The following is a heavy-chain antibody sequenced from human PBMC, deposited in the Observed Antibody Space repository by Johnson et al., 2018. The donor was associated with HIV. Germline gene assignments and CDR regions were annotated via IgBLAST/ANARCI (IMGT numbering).Heavy chain of an antibody. CDR2: INWSGGTT. J-gene: IGHJ3*02. D-gene: IGHD6-25*01. CDR1: GFTFSSYA. CDR3: AREGLKRLDRVDGDAFDI. Sequence: VQLVESGGGVVQPGRSLRLSCAASGFTFSSYAMHWVRQAPGKGLEWVSGINWSGGTTGYADSVKGRSTISRDNAKNSLFLQMNSLRAEDTALYYCAREGLKRLDRVDGDAFDIWSQGTMVTVSS. V-gene: IGHV3-20*04.